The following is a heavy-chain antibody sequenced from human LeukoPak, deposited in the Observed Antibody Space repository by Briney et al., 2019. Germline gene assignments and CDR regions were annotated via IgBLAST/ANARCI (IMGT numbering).Heavy chain of an antibody. J-gene: IGHJ6*02. CDR2: ISSSGSTI. Sequence: GGSLRLSCAASGFTFSSYEMNWVRQAPGKGLEWVSYISSSGSTIYYADSVKGRFTISRDNAKNSLYLQMNSLRVEDTAAYYCARGGRGIAAAADRDYYYYGMDVWGQGTTVTVSS. V-gene: IGHV3-48*03. CDR1: GFTFSSYE. D-gene: IGHD6-13*01. CDR3: ARGGRGIAAAADRDYYYYGMDV.